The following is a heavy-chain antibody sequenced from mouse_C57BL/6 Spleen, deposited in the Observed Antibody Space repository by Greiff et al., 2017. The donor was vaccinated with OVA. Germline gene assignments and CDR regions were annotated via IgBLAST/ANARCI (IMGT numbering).Heavy chain of an antibody. D-gene: IGHD1-1*01. V-gene: IGHV2-9-1*01. CDR2: IWTGGGP. J-gene: IGHJ2*01. CDR1: GFSLTSYA. Sequence: QVQLQQSGPGLVAPSQSLSITCTVSGFSLTSYAISWVRQPPGKGLEWLGVIWTGGGPNYNSALNTRLNISKDNSKCQVFLKMNSLQTDDTARYYCARSHYGSSYYFDYWGQGTTLTVSS. CDR3: ARSHYGSSYYFDY.